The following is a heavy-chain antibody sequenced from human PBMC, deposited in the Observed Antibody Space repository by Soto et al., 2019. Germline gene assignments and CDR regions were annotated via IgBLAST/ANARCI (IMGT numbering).Heavy chain of an antibody. CDR2: ISGSGGST. V-gene: IGHV3-23*01. CDR1: GFTLSSYA. CDR3: ATGTYGSGSYYGMDV. D-gene: IGHD3-10*01. Sequence: QHGGSLRLSCAASGFTLSSYAMSWVRQAPGKGLEWVSGISGSGGSTYYADSVKGRFTISRDNSKNTVYLQMNSLRAEDTAVYFCATGTYGSGSYYGMDVWGQGTTVTVSS. J-gene: IGHJ6*02.